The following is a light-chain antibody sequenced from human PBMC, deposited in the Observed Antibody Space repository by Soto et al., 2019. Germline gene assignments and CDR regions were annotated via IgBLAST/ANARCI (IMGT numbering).Light chain of an antibody. CDR2: KAS. Sequence: DIQMTQSPSTLSASVGDRVTITCRASQSISSWLAWYQQKPGKAPKLLIYKASSLESGVPSRFSGSGSGTEFTLTISSLQPEDFATYYCQQYNSYSPMYTFGQGTKVDIK. CDR1: QSISSW. CDR3: QQYNSYSPMYT. V-gene: IGKV1-5*03. J-gene: IGKJ2*01.